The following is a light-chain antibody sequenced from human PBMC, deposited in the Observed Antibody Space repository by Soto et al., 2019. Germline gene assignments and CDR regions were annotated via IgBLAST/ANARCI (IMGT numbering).Light chain of an antibody. J-gene: IGKJ4*01. V-gene: IGKV3-20*01. CDR3: QQYGNSVT. CDR1: QSVYNNY. Sequence: EIVLTQSPGTVSLSPGERATLSCRASQSVYNNYIAWYQQSPGQAPRVLIYGDSTRATGTPDRFSGSGSGTDFTFTISRLEPEDSAVYYCQQYGNSVTFGGGTKVEMK. CDR2: GDS.